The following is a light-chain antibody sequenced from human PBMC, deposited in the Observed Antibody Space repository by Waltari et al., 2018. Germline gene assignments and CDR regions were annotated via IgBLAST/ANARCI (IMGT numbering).Light chain of an antibody. Sequence: QSVLTQQPSASGTPGQRVTTSCSGSSPNIGGAPVNWYQQLPGTAPKVLIYSKDRRPSGVPDRFSGSKSGTSASLTISGLQSEDEADYYCAAWDDSLSGRVFGGGTKLTVL. J-gene: IGLJ3*02. V-gene: IGLV1-44*01. CDR2: SKD. CDR3: AAWDDSLSGRV. CDR1: SPNIGGAP.